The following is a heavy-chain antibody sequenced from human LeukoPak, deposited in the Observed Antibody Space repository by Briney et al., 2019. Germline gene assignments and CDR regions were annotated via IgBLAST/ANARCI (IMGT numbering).Heavy chain of an antibody. D-gene: IGHD2-15*01. Sequence: QSGGSLRLSCAASGFTFSSYTMNWVRQAPGKGLEWVSAISGSGVGTYYADSVKGRFTISRDNSWNTLYLQMNSLRAEDTAVYYCAKASDSFSGGGIDYWGQGTLVTVSS. CDR1: GFTFSSYT. J-gene: IGHJ4*02. V-gene: IGHV3-23*01. CDR3: AKASDSFSGGGIDY. CDR2: ISGSGVGT.